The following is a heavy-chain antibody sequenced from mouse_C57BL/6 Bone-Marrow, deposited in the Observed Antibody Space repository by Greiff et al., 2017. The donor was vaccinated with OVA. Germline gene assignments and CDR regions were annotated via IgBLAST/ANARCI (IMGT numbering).Heavy chain of an antibody. V-gene: IGHV1-18*01. J-gene: IGHJ4*01. CDR1: GYTFTDYN. Sequence: SGPELVKPGASVKIPCKASGYTFTDYNMAWVKQSHGKSLEWIGDINPNNGGTIYNQKLQGKATLTVDNSSSTAYMELRSLTSEDTAVYYCARWGSRQNYAMDYWGQGTSVTVSS. CDR3: ARWGSRQNYAMDY. D-gene: IGHD2-4*01. CDR2: INPNNGGT.